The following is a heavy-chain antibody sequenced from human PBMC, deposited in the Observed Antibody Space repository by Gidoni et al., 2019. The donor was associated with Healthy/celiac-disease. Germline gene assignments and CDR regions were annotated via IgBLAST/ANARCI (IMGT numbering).Heavy chain of an antibody. CDR3: AREGISWNEAEYFQH. CDR1: GFTFRSYG. CDR2: ISYDGSNK. J-gene: IGHJ1*01. V-gene: IGHV3-30*03. Sequence: QLQLVESGGGVVQPGRSLRLSRAAPGFTFRSYGMHWVRQAPGKGLEWVAVISYDGSNKYYADSGKGRFTISSDDSKNTLYLQMNSLRAEDTAVYYCAREGISWNEAEYFQHWGQGTLVTVSS. D-gene: IGHD1-1*01.